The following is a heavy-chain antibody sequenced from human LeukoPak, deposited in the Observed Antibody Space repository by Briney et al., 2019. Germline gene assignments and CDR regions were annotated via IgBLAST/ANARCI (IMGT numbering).Heavy chain of an antibody. V-gene: IGHV3-15*04. D-gene: IGHD1-26*01. CDR2: IESKTNGGTT. CDR1: GFTFNHAW. J-gene: IGHJ4*02. CDR3: TWVGARYYFDY. Sequence: GGSLRLSCAAYGFTFNHAWMSWVRQAPGKGLEWVGRIESKTNGGTTDYAAPVKGRFTISRDDSKNTLYLQMNSLKTEDTAVYYCTWVGARYYFDYWGQGTLVTVSS.